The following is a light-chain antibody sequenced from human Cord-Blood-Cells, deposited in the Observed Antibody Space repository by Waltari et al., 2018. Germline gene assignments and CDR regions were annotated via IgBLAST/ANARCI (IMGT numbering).Light chain of an antibody. CDR2: DVS. Sequence: QSALTQPASVSGSPGQSITISCTGTSSDVGGYNYVSWYLQHPGKAPKLMIYDVSKRPSGVSNRFSGPKSGNTASLTISGLQAEDEADYYCSSYTSSSTVVFGGGTKLTVL. V-gene: IGLV2-14*01. CDR3: SSYTSSSTVV. J-gene: IGLJ2*01. CDR1: SSDVGGYNY.